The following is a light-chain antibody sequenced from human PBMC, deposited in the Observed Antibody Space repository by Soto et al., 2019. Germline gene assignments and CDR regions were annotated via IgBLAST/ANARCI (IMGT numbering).Light chain of an antibody. J-gene: IGLJ1*01. CDR3: TSYTSRFTYV. CDR1: SSDVGGYNF. Sequence: QSALTQPASVSGSPGQSITISCTGTSSDVGGYNFVSWYQHHPGKAPKLIIYDVSNRPSGVSNRFSGYKSGNTASLTISGLQAEGEADYYCTSYTSRFTYVYGTGTKVTVL. V-gene: IGLV2-14*03. CDR2: DVS.